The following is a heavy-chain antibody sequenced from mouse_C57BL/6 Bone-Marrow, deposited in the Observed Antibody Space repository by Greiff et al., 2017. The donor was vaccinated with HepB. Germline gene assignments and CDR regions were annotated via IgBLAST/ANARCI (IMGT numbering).Heavy chain of an antibody. V-gene: IGHV3-8*01. J-gene: IGHJ1*03. CDR1: GYSITSDY. CDR2: ISYSGST. Sequence: DVMLVESGPGLAKPSQTLSLTCSVTGYSITSDYWNWIRKFPGNKLEYMGYISYSGSTYYNPSLKSRISITRDTSTNQYYLQLNSVTTEDTATYYCARSPKLGPHWYFDVWGTGTTVTVSS. D-gene: IGHD4-1*01. CDR3: ARSPKLGPHWYFDV.